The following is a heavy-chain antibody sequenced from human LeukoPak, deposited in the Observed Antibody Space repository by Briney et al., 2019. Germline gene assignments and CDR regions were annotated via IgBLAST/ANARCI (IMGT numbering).Heavy chain of an antibody. Sequence: GGSLRLYCAASGFTFSSYGMHLVRQAPGKGLEWVAFIRYDGSNKYYADSVKGRFTISRDNSKNTLYLQMNSPRAEDTAVYYCAKDPYSGSYLVWSGNYFDYWGQGTLVTVSS. CDR2: IRYDGSNK. D-gene: IGHD1-26*01. CDR1: GFTFSSYG. V-gene: IGHV3-30*02. CDR3: AKDPYSGSYLVWSGNYFDY. J-gene: IGHJ4*02.